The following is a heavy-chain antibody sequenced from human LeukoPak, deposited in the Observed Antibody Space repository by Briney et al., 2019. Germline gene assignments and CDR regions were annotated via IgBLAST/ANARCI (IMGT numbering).Heavy chain of an antibody. CDR2: IIPILGIA. Sequence: GASVKVSCKASGGTFSSYAISWVRQAPGQGLEWMGRIIPILGIANYAQKFQGRVTITADKSTSTAYMELSSLRSEDTAVYYCARDQYNWNWFDPWGQGTLVTVSS. CDR3: ARDQYNWNWFDP. J-gene: IGHJ5*02. V-gene: IGHV1-69*04. D-gene: IGHD1-20*01. CDR1: GGTFSSYA.